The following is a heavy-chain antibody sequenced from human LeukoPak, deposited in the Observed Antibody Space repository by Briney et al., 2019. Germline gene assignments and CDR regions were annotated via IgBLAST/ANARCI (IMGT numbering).Heavy chain of an antibody. D-gene: IGHD3-3*01. CDR1: GFTLSNYG. J-gene: IGHJ4*02. Sequence: GGSLRLSCAASGFTLSNYGMNWVRQAPGKGLEWLSYISSSSNTIHYADSVKGRFTISRDNAKNSLYLQMNSLRAEDTAVYYCARDRGVANVGQKSPFDYCGQGTLVTVSS. CDR3: ARDRGVANVGQKSPFDY. CDR2: ISSSSNTI. V-gene: IGHV3-48*04.